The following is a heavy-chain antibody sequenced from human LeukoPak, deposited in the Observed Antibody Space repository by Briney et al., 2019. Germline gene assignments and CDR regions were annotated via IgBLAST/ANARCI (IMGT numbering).Heavy chain of an antibody. Sequence: GGSLRLSCAASEFSVGSNYMTWVRQAPGKGLEWVSLIYSGGSTYYADSVKGRFTISRDNSKNTLYLQMNSLRAEDTAVYYCARGVMGAKYYYYYMDVWGKGTTVTISS. D-gene: IGHD2-21*01. CDR1: EFSVGSNY. CDR3: ARGVMGAKYYYYYMDV. V-gene: IGHV3-66*01. CDR2: IYSGGST. J-gene: IGHJ6*03.